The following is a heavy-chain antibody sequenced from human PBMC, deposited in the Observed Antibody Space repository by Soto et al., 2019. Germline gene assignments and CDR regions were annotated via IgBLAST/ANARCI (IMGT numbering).Heavy chain of an antibody. V-gene: IGHV3-23*01. Sequence: EVQLLESGGGLVQPGGSLRLSCAASGFTFSSYAMSWVRQAPGKGLEWVSAISGSGGSTYYADSVKGRFTISRDNSKNTLYLQMNSLRAEDTAVYYCAKDLGCSGGSCYSFPYGCYFAYWGQGTLVTVSS. J-gene: IGHJ4*02. CDR3: AKDLGCSGGSCYSFPYGCYFAY. CDR1: GFTFSSYA. CDR2: ISGSGGST. D-gene: IGHD2-15*01.